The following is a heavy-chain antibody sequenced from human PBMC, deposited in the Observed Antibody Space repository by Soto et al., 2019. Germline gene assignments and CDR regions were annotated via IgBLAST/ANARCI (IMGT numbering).Heavy chain of an antibody. V-gene: IGHV3-23*01. D-gene: IGHD3-10*01. CDR3: AKGRGGSGSRTPRVAF. Sequence: EVQLLESGGGLVQPGGSLRLSCAASGFTFNNYAMTWVRQAPGKGLEWVSAIRGGGDTTSYADSVKGRFTVSRDGSKNTLYLQMSSLRAEDTALYYCAKGRGGSGSRTPRVAFWGQGTLVTFSS. CDR2: IRGGGDTT. J-gene: IGHJ4*02. CDR1: GFTFNNYA.